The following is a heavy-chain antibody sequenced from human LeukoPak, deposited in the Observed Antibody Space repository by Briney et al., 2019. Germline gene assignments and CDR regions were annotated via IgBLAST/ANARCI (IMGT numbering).Heavy chain of an antibody. CDR3: ARVFGEDYFDY. CDR2: IYHSGST. J-gene: IGHJ4*02. CDR1: GGSISSGGYS. V-gene: IGHV4-30-2*01. Sequence: PSETLSLTCPVSGGSISSGGYSWSWIRQPPGKGLEWIGYIYHSGSTYYNPSLKSRVTISVDRSKNQFSLKLSSVTAADTAVYYCARVFGEDYFDYWGQGTLVTVSS. D-gene: IGHD3-16*01.